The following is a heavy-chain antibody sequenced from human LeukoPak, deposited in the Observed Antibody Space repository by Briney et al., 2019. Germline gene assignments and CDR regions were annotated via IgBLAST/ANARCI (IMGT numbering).Heavy chain of an antibody. J-gene: IGHJ6*02. Sequence: SETLSLTCAVYGGSFSCYYRSWIRQPPGKGREWIGEINHSGSTNYNPSPQSRVTISLKTSKKQFSLNLGSVTAADMAVYYCARGQAHYDYIWGTYRSYGMDVWGQGTTVTVSS. V-gene: IGHV4-34*01. CDR1: GGSFSCYY. D-gene: IGHD3-16*02. CDR2: INHSGST. CDR3: ARGQAHYDYIWGTYRSYGMDV.